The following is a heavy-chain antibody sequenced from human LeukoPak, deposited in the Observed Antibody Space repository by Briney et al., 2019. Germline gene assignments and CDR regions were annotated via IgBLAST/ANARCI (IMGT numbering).Heavy chain of an antibody. CDR3: ARPPSTTWIHDAFDI. V-gene: IGHV3-23*01. CDR2: ISGSTGTT. CDR1: GFTFSSYA. J-gene: IGHJ3*02. D-gene: IGHD1-1*01. Sequence: GGSLRLSCAASGFTFSSYAMSWVRQAPGKGLEWVSGISGSTGTTYYADSVKGRFTISRDNSKNTLYLQMNSLRTEDTAVYYCARPPSTTWIHDAFDIWGRGTMVTVSS.